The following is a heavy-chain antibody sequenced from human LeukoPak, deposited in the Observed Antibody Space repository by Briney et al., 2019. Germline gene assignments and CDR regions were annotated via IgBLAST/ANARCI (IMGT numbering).Heavy chain of an antibody. D-gene: IGHD6-13*01. CDR2: INPNSGGT. V-gene: IGHV1-2*02. J-gene: IGHJ4*02. CDR3: VIDFGYSSSWSGAY. Sequence: ASVKVSCKASGYTFTDYYMHWVRQAPGQGLEWMGWINPNSGGTNYAQKFQGRVTMTRDTSISTAYMELNRLRSDDTAVYYCVIDFGYSSSWSGAYWGQGTLVTVSS. CDR1: GYTFTDYY.